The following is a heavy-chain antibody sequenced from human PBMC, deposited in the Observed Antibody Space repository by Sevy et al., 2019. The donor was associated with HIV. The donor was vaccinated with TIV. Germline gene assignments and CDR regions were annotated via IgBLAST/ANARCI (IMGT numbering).Heavy chain of an antibody. D-gene: IGHD6-13*01. CDR3: ARAIGAASSY. J-gene: IGHJ4*02. CDR1: GFSFSGYN. Sequence: GGSLRLSCAASGFSFSGYNMNWVRQAPGKGLEWVANIKQDGSEKYYVDSVKGRFTISRDNAKNSLYLQMNSLRAEDTAVYYCARAIGAASSYWGQGTLVTVSS. V-gene: IGHV3-7*04. CDR2: IKQDGSEK.